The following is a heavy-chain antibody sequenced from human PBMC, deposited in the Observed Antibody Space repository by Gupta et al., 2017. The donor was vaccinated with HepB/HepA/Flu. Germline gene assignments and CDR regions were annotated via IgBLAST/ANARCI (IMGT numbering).Heavy chain of an antibody. J-gene: IGHJ5*02. CDR1: GNTFTSFD. D-gene: IGHD3-3*01. CDR2: INPNSGDT. CDR3: SGGRHDFGDEGWFAA. Sequence: QEQLVQSGAEVKKPGASVKVSCQAPGNTFTSFDINWVRQATGQGLEWMGWINPNSGDTDYAQNFQGRVVMTRDTSINTAYMELSSLTSDDTAIYYCSGGRHDFGDEGWFAAGGQGTMVTVSS. V-gene: IGHV1-8*01.